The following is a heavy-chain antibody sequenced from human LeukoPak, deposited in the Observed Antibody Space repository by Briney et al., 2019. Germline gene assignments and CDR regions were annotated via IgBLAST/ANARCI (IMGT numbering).Heavy chain of an antibody. V-gene: IGHV3-15*01. J-gene: IGHJ3*02. D-gene: IGHD2-15*01. CDR1: TFTFSYAW. CDR3: TTAPRGYCSGGSCSYAFDI. Sequence: GGSLRLSCAASTFTFSYAWMSWVRQAPGKGLEWVGRIKSKSDGGTTDYAAPVKGRFTISRDDSKNTLYLQMNSLKTEDTAVYYCTTAPRGYCSGGSCSYAFDIWGQGTMVTVSS. CDR2: IKSKSDGGTT.